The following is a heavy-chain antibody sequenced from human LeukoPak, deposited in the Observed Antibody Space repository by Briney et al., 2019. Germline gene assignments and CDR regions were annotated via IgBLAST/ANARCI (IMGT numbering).Heavy chain of an antibody. CDR1: GFTFSAYG. V-gene: IGHV3-30*02. Sequence: PGGSLRLSCEVSGFTFSAYGIHWVRQSPGKGLEWVAFVRYDARDKFYADSVKGRFIVSKDNSRTTLQLQMNSLRSEDTAVYFCARGGARDIWYFAYWGQGIRVTVSS. D-gene: IGHD2-21*01. CDR3: ARGGARDIWYFAY. J-gene: IGHJ4*02. CDR2: VRYDARDK.